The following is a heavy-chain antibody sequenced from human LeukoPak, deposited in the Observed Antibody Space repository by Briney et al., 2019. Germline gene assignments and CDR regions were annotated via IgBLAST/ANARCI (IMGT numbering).Heavy chain of an antibody. CDR3: AKGQGAGRYNWNGERYYFDY. CDR2: ISGSGGST. CDR1: GFTFSSYA. Sequence: GGSLRLSCAASGFTFSSYAMSWVRQAPGKGLEWVSAISGSGGSTYYADSVKGRFTISRDNSKSTLYLQMNSLRAEDTAVYYCAKGQGAGRYNWNGERYYFDYWGQGTLVTVSS. D-gene: IGHD1-1*01. V-gene: IGHV3-23*01. J-gene: IGHJ4*02.